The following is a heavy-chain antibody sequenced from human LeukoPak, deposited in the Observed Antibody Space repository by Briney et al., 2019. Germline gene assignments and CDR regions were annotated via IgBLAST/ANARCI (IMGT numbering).Heavy chain of an antibody. J-gene: IGHJ4*02. CDR3: ASEGYCSSTSCLGDFDY. D-gene: IGHD2-2*01. CDR2: ISGSGGST. CDR1: GFTFSSYA. V-gene: IGHV3-23*01. Sequence: GGSLRLSCAASGFTFSSYAMSWVRQAPGKGLEWVSAISGSGGSTYYADSVKGRFTISRDNSKNTLYLQMNSLRAEDTAVYYCASEGYCSSTSCLGDFDYWGQGTLVTVSS.